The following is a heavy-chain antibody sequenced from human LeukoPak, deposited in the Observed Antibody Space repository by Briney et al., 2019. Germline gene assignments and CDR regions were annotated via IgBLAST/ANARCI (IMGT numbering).Heavy chain of an antibody. CDR3: ATSVSGVTPG. Sequence: ASVKVTCKTSGYTFTSYDCRGVRQAPARGPEWVGRINTKNGNTDYAPTPESSATSPTNTTTTTAYTKLRRLKSDHTAIYYAATSVSGVTPGWGQGPLVIVSS. V-gene: IGHV1-18*01. D-gene: IGHD4-23*01. CDR1: GYTFTSYD. J-gene: IGHJ4*02. CDR2: INTKNGNT.